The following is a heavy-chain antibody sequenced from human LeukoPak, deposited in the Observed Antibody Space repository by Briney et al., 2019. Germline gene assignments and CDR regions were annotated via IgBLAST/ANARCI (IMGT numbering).Heavy chain of an antibody. CDR3: ARGRLTVGATCYDY. CDR2: IYYSGST. D-gene: IGHD1-26*01. V-gene: IGHV4-59*01. Sequence: KPSETLSLTCTVSGGSISTYYWSWIRQPPGKGLEWIGYIYYSGSTNYNPSLKSRVTISVDTSKDQFSLKLSSVTAAHTAVYFCARGRLTVGATCYDYWGQGTLVTVSS. CDR1: GGSISTYY. J-gene: IGHJ4*02.